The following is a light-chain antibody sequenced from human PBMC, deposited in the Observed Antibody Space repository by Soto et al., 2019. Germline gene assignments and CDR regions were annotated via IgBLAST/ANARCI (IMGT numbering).Light chain of an antibody. CDR1: QNLLYSSSNKNS. J-gene: IGKJ2*01. Sequence: DIVMTQSPDSLAASLGEGATINCKSSQNLLYSSSNKNSLAWYQQKPGQPPRLLIYWASTRESGVPDRFTGSGSGTDFTLTISSLQAEDVAIYYCQQYYSTPYTFGQGTKLEIK. CDR3: QQYYSTPYT. V-gene: IGKV4-1*01. CDR2: WAS.